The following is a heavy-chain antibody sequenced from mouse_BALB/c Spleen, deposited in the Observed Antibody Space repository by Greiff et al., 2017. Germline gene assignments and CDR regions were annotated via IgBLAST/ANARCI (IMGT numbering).Heavy chain of an antibody. Sequence: EVMLVESGGGLVKPGGSLKLSCAASGFTFSSYAMSWVRQTPEKRLEWVASISSGGSTYYPDSVKGRFTISRDNARNILYLQMSSLRSEDTAMYYCARGGVGKYYFDYWGQGTTLTVSS. J-gene: IGHJ2*01. CDR2: ISSGGST. CDR3: ARGGVGKYYFDY. D-gene: IGHD1-1*01. V-gene: IGHV5-6-5*01. CDR1: GFTFSSYA.